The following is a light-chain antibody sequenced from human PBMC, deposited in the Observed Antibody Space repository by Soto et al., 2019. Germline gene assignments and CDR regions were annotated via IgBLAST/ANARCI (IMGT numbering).Light chain of an antibody. CDR2: SNN. CDR1: SSNIGTYT. CDR3: AAWDDSLNVM. Sequence: QSFLTQPPSASGTPGQRVTVSCSGSSSNIGTYTVNWYQQLPGTAPKLLIHSNNRRPSGVPDRFSGSRSGSSASLAISGLQSEDEADYYCAAWDDSLNVMFGGGTKLTVL. V-gene: IGLV1-44*01. J-gene: IGLJ3*02.